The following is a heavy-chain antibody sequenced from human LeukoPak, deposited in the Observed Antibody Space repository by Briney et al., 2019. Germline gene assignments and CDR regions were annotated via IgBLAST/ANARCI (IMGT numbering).Heavy chain of an antibody. D-gene: IGHD1-26*01. CDR1: GYIFTTYS. CDR2: INPSGGST. Sequence: ASVKVSRKTFGYIFTTYSMQWVRQAPGQGLDWMGIINPSGGSTTYAQKFQGRVTMTRDTSTSTVYMELSSLRSEDTAVYYCARDRPVGYYFDYWGQGTLVTVSS. J-gene: IGHJ4*02. CDR3: ARDRPVGYYFDY. V-gene: IGHV1-46*01.